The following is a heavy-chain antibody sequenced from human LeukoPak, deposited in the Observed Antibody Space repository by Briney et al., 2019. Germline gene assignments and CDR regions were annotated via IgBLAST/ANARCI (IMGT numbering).Heavy chain of an antibody. V-gene: IGHV4-39*07. J-gene: IGHJ4*02. CDR3: ARSKNGKCDY. D-gene: IGHD1-26*01. CDR1: GDSISSSGYY. CDR2: MYYGGNT. Sequence: SETLSLACSVSGDSISSSGYYWGWIRQPPGKGLEWIGRMYYGGNTYYNASLKSRVTISVDTSKNLFSLKLNSVTAADTGVYYCARSKNGKCDYWGQGTLVTVSS.